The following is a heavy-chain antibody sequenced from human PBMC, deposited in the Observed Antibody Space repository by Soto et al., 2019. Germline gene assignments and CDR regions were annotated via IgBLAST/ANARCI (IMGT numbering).Heavy chain of an antibody. J-gene: IGHJ4*02. V-gene: IGHV1-24*01. CDR3: ATVCSGGSCYSYYFGY. CDR2: FDPEDGET. CDR1: GYTLTELS. D-gene: IGHD2-15*01. Sequence: ASVKVSCKVSGYTLTELSMHWVRQAPGKGLEWMGGFDPEDGETIYAQKFQGRVTMTEDTSTDTAYMELSSLRSEDTAVYYCATVCSGGSCYSYYFGYWGQGTLVTVSS.